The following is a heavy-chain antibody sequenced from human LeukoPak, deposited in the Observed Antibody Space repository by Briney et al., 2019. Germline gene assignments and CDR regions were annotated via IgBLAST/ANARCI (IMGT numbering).Heavy chain of an antibody. CDR2: ISSSSSYI. Sequence: PGGSLRLSCAASGFTFSTYSMNWVRQAPGKGLEWVSSISSSSSYIYYADSVKGRFTISRDNAKNSLYLQMNSLRAEDTAVYYCAKDTTVTPEDAFDIWGQGTMVTVSS. J-gene: IGHJ3*02. CDR1: GFTFSTYS. V-gene: IGHV3-21*04. D-gene: IGHD4-17*01. CDR3: AKDTTVTPEDAFDI.